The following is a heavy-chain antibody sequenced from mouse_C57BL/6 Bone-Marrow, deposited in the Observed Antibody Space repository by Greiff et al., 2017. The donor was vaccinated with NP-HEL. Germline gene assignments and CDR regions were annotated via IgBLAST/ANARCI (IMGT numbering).Heavy chain of an antibody. J-gene: IGHJ1*03. D-gene: IGHD1-1*01. V-gene: IGHV5-17*01. Sequence: EVKLMESGGGLVKPGVSLKLSCAASGFTFSDYGMHWVRQAPEKGLAWVAYLSSGSSTIYYADTVKGRFTISRDNAKNTLFLQMTSLRSEDTAMYYCARMDYGSSYWYFDVWGTGTTVTVSS. CDR3: ARMDYGSSYWYFDV. CDR1: GFTFSDYG. CDR2: LSSGSSTI.